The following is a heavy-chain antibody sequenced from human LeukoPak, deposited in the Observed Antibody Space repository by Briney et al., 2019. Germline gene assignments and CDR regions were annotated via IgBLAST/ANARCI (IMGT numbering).Heavy chain of an antibody. J-gene: IGHJ4*02. CDR1: GYSISSGHY. V-gene: IGHV4-38-2*02. CDR2: IYYSGST. D-gene: IGHD4/OR15-4a*01. CDR3: ARVLVSGYFDY. Sequence: SETLSLTCTVSGYSISSGHYWGWIRQPPGKGLEWIGSIYYSGSTYYNPSLKSRVTISVDTSKNQFSLKLSSVTAADTAVYYCARVLVSGYFDYWGQGTLVTVSS.